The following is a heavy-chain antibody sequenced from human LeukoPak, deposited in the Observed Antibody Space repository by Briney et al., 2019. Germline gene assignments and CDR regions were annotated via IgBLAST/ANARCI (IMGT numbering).Heavy chain of an antibody. V-gene: IGHV4-34*01. J-gene: IGHJ5*02. CDR3: ARGGTTVTSGDNWFDP. CDR1: GGSFSGYY. Sequence: SETLSLTCAVYGGSFSGYYWSWIRQPPGKGLEWIGEINHSGSTNYNPSLKSRVTTSVDTSKNQFSLKLSSVTAADTAVYYCARGGTTVTSGDNWFDPWGQGTLVTVSS. CDR2: INHSGST. D-gene: IGHD4-17*01.